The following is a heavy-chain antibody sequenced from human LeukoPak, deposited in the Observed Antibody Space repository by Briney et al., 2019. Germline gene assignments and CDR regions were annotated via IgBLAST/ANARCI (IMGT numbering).Heavy chain of an antibody. Sequence: SETLSLTCTVSGGSISNYYWSWIRQPAGKGLEWIGRIYTSGSTNYNPSLKSRVTMSIDTSKNQFSLKLSSVTAADTAVYYCAREPPVAGKESYMDVWGKGTTVTISS. D-gene: IGHD6-19*01. CDR1: GGSISNYY. CDR3: AREPPVAGKESYMDV. CDR2: IYTSGST. V-gene: IGHV4-4*07. J-gene: IGHJ6*03.